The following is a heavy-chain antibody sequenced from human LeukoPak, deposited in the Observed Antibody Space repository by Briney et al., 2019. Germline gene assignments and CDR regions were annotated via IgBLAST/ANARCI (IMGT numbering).Heavy chain of an antibody. Sequence: PGGSLRLSCAASGFTFSSYSMNWVRQAPGKGLEWVSHITSSSATYYADSVKGRFTISRDNAKNSLFLQMDSLTAEDTAVYYCASGIDLWGQGTLVTVSS. J-gene: IGHJ5*02. CDR1: GFTFSSYS. CDR2: ITSSSAT. V-gene: IGHV3-48*01. CDR3: ASGIDL.